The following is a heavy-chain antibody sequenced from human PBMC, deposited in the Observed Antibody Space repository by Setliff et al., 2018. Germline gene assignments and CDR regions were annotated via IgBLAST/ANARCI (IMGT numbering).Heavy chain of an antibody. D-gene: IGHD3-10*01. Sequence: PSETLSLTCTVSGDSITSGSDSWNWIRQPAGKGLQWIGRVYPTGSTNYDPDLRSRVTMSVDTSKNQFSLMLTSVTAADTAMYYCRLWFGELLRDYWGQGTLVTVSS. CDR2: VYPTGST. J-gene: IGHJ4*02. V-gene: IGHV4-61*02. CDR3: RLWFGELLRDY. CDR1: GDSITSGSDS.